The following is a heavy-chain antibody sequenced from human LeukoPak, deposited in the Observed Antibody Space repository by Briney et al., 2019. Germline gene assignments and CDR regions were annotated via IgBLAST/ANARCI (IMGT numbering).Heavy chain of an antibody. CDR1: GGSISSGGYS. V-gene: IGHV4-61*08. CDR2: IYYSGST. J-gene: IGHJ4*02. CDR3: ARGNPYYYGSGSYYNSQLNFDY. D-gene: IGHD3-10*01. Sequence: PSETLSLTCSVSGGSISSGGYSWSWIRQPPGKGLEWIGYIYYSGSTNYNPSLKSRVTISVDTSKNQFSLKLSSVTAADTAVYYCARGNPYYYGSGSYYNSQLNFDYWGQGTLVTVSS.